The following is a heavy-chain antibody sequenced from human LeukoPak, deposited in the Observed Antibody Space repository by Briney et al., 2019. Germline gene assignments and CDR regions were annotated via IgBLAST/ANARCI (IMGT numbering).Heavy chain of an antibody. CDR3: ARDRDYGDYGFDY. CDR2: ISSSSSTI. CDR1: GFTFSSYS. D-gene: IGHD4-17*01. Sequence: QPGGSLRLSCAASGFTFSSYSMNWVRQAPGKGLEWVSYISSSSSTIYYADSVKGRFTISRDNAKNSLYLQKNSLRDEDTAVYCCARDRDYGDYGFDYWGQGTLVTVSS. J-gene: IGHJ4*02. V-gene: IGHV3-48*02.